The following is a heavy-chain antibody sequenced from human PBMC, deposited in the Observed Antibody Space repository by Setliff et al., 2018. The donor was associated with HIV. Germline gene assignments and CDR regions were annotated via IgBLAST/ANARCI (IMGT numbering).Heavy chain of an antibody. Sequence: LSLTCAVSGYSIRDNCFWGWVRQPPGKGLEWIGGIFYTGTTYYNPSLKSRVTLSLDTSKNQFSLELTSVTAADTAVYYCARHDCGGDCSINWFDPWGPGTLVTVSS. V-gene: IGHV4-38-2*01. CDR3: ARHDCGGDCSINWFDP. J-gene: IGHJ5*02. CDR2: IFYTGTT. D-gene: IGHD2-21*02. CDR1: GYSIRDNCF.